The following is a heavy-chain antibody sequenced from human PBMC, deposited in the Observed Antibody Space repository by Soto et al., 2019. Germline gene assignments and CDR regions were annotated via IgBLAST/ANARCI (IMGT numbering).Heavy chain of an antibody. CDR3: ARGQMVYAIQNYYYYGMDV. Sequence: GGSLRLSCAASGFTFSSYSMNWVRQAPGKGLEWVSYISSSNTIYYADSVKGRFTISRDNAKNSLYLQMNSLRDEDTAVHYCARGQMVYAIQNYYYYGMDVWGQGTTVTVSS. D-gene: IGHD2-8*01. CDR2: ISSSNTI. CDR1: GFTFSSYS. J-gene: IGHJ6*02. V-gene: IGHV3-48*02.